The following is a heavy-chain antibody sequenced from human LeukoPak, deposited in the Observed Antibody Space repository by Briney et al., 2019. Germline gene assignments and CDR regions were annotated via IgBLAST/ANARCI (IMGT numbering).Heavy chain of an antibody. CDR2: INHSGST. J-gene: IGHJ4*02. Sequence: PGGSLRLSCAASGFTFSSYWMTWIRQPPGKGLEWIGEINHSGSTNYNPSLKSRVTISVDTSKNQFSLKLSSVTAADTAVYYCAGGEIQLWPDYWGQGTLVTVSS. D-gene: IGHD5-18*01. V-gene: IGHV4-34*01. CDR3: AGGEIQLWPDY. CDR1: GFTFSSYW.